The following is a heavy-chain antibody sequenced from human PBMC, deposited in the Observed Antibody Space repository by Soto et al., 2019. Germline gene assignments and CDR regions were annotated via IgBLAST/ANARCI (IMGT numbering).Heavy chain of an antibody. J-gene: IGHJ5*02. V-gene: IGHV3-23*01. Sequence: EVQLLESGGGLVQPGGSLRLSCAASGFTFSSYAMSWVRQAPGKGLEWVSAISGSGGSTYYADSVKGRFTIPRDNSKNTLYMQMNSLRAEDTAVYYCAKVWDIVVVPPNNWFDPWGQGTLVTVSS. D-gene: IGHD2-2*01. CDR2: ISGSGGST. CDR1: GFTFSSYA. CDR3: AKVWDIVVVPPNNWFDP.